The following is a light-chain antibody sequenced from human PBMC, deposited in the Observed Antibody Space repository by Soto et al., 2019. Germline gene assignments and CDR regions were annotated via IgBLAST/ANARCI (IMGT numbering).Light chain of an antibody. CDR2: DVS. V-gene: IGLV2-11*01. Sequence: QSVLTQPRSVSASPGQSVTISCTGTSSDVGGYNYVSWYQQHPGKAPKLMIYDVSKRPSGVPDRFSGSKSGNTASLTISGLQAEDEADCYCCSYAGSYGVFGTGTKVTVL. CDR3: CSYAGSYGV. CDR1: SSDVGGYNY. J-gene: IGLJ1*01.